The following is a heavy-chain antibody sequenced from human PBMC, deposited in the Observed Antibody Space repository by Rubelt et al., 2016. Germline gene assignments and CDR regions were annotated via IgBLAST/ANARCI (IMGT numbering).Heavy chain of an antibody. D-gene: IGHD2-15*01. CDR1: GGSFSGYS. J-gene: IGHJ4*02. CDR3: WRGLPYCSGGSCMYYFDY. Sequence: QVQLQQWGAGLVKPSETLSLTCAVYGGSFSGYSWTWIRQPPGKGLEWLGEIDHSGNTDYTPSLKSRVSISVATSKKQFSLRARSVSAGDTAAYYWWRGLPYCSGGSCMYYFDYWGQGTLVTVSS. CDR2: IDHSGNT. V-gene: IGHV4-34*01.